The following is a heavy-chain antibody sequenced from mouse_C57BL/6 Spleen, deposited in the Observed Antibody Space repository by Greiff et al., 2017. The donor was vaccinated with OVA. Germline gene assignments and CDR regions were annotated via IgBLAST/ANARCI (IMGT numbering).Heavy chain of an antibody. J-gene: IGHJ4*01. CDR2: IDPSASYT. CDR1: GYTFTSYW. V-gene: IGHV1-50*01. Sequence: QVQLQQPGAELVKPGASVKLSCKASGYTFTSYWMQWVKQRPGQGLEWIGEIDPSASYTNYNQKFKGKATLTVDTSSSTAYMQLSSLTSEDSAVYYCARDGRLLSYDAMDYWGQGTSVTVSS. CDR3: ARDGRLLSYDAMDY. D-gene: IGHD1-1*01.